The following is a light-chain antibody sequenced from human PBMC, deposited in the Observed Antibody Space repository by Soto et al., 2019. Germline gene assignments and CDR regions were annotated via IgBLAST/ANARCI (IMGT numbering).Light chain of an antibody. CDR3: CSYAGSTSSWV. Sequence: QSALTQPASVSGSPGQSITISCTGTSSDVGSYNLVSWYQQHADKAPKLMIYDVSKRPSGISNRFSGSKSGSTASLTISGLQAEDEADYYCCSYAGSTSSWVFGGGTKRTVL. CDR2: DVS. J-gene: IGLJ3*02. V-gene: IGLV2-23*02. CDR1: SSDVGSYNL.